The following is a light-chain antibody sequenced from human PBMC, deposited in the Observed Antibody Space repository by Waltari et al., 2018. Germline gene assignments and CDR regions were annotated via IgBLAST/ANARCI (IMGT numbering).Light chain of an antibody. Sequence: IQVIQSPSTLSASVGDTVTISCRVSHRINIWLDWYQQKPGKAPKLLIKKASTLEDGVPSRFSGSGSGTEFTLTIKSLQPDDFGTYFCQQFDTDVTFGQGTKVEI. CDR3: QQFDTDVT. J-gene: IGKJ2*01. CDR1: HRINIW. V-gene: IGKV1-5*01. CDR2: KAS.